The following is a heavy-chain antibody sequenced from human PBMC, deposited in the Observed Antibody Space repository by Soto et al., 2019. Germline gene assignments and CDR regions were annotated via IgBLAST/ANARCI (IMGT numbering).Heavy chain of an antibody. J-gene: IGHJ6*02. V-gene: IGHV1-69*12. CDR3: ARHLGGNHYYYCMDV. Sequence: QVQLVQSGAEVKKPGSSGKVSCKASGGTFSSYAISWVRQAPGQGLEWMGGIIPIFGTADYAQKFQGRVTITADDFTSTGYMELSSLRSEDTAVYYCARHLGGNHYYYCMDVWGQGTTVTVSS. CDR1: GGTFSSYA. CDR2: IIPIFGTA. D-gene: IGHD1-26*01.